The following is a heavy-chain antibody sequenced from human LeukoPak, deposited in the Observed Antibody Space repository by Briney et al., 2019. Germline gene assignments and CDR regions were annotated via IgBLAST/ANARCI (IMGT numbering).Heavy chain of an antibody. J-gene: IGHJ3*02. D-gene: IGHD1-14*01. CDR1: GFTFSSYS. Sequence: PGGSLRLSCAASGFTFSSYSMNWVRQAPGKGLEWVSSISSSSSYIYYADTVKGRFTISRDNAKNSLYLQMNSLRAEDTAVYYCTDTGPADAFDIWGQGTMVTVSS. CDR3: TDTGPADAFDI. V-gene: IGHV3-21*01. CDR2: ISSSSSYI.